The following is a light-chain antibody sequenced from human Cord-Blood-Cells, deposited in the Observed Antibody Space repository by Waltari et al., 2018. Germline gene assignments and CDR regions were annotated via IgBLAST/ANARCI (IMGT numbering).Light chain of an antibody. CDR3: VLYMGSGIWV. J-gene: IGLJ3*02. CDR1: SGSVPTSYY. CDR2: STN. V-gene: IGLV8-61*01. Sequence: QTVVTQDPSSSVSPGGTVTLTCGLSSGSVPTSYYPRWYQHAPGPAPRTLIYSTNTRSSGVPDRFSGSILGNKAALTITGAQADDESDYYCVLYMGSGIWVFGGGTKLTVL.